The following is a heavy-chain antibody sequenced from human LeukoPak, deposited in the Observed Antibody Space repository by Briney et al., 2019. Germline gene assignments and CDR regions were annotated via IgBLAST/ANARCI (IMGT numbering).Heavy chain of an antibody. CDR1: GGSINSVGNY. D-gene: IGHD3-10*01. V-gene: IGHV4-31*03. CDR2: IYYSGNT. J-gene: IGHJ5*02. Sequence: SETLSLTCTVSGGSINSVGNYWSWVRQYPGKGLEWIGNIYYSGNTYYNPSLNSRLTISVDTSKNQFSLRLDSVTAADTAVYYCARVDTMVRGVINWFDPWGQGTLDIVSS. CDR3: ARVDTMVRGVINWFDP.